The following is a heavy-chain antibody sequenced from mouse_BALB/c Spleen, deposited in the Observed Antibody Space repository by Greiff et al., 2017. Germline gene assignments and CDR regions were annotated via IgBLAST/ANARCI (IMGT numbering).Heavy chain of an antibody. CDR1: GFTFSSYA. D-gene: IGHD1-2*01. CDR2: ISSGGST. Sequence: EVMLVESGGGLVKPGGSLKLSCAASGFTFSSYAMSWVRQTPEKRLEWVASISSGGSTYYPDSVKGRFTISRDNARNILYLQMSSLRSEDTAMYYCAREGVYYGYVGWYFDVWGAGTTVTVSS. V-gene: IGHV5-6-5*01. J-gene: IGHJ1*01. CDR3: AREGVYYGYVGWYFDV.